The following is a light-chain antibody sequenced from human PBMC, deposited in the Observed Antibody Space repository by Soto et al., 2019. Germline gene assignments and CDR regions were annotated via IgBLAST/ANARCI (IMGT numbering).Light chain of an antibody. J-gene: IGKJ1*01. Sequence: EIVLTQSPGTLSLCPGEGATLSCRASQSVSSSYLAWYQQKPGQAPRLLIYGASSRATGIPDRFSGGGSGTDFTLPISRLEPEDFAVYYCQQYDNSPWTFGQGTKVEIK. CDR2: GAS. V-gene: IGKV3-20*01. CDR3: QQYDNSPWT. CDR1: QSVSSSY.